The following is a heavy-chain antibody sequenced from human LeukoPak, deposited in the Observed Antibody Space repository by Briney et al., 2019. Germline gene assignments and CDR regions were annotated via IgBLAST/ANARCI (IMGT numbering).Heavy chain of an antibody. CDR2: IRHDASAR. CDR3: ARDNSGFDC. V-gene: IGHV3-7*01. CDR1: GFTFNSYW. J-gene: IGHJ4*02. D-gene: IGHD6-19*01. Sequence: GGSLRLSCAASGFTFNSYWMTWVRQAPGKGLEWVANIRHDASARYYADSVKDRFTISRDDAKNSLLLQMNSLRADDTAIYYCARDNSGFDCWGQGTLVTVSS.